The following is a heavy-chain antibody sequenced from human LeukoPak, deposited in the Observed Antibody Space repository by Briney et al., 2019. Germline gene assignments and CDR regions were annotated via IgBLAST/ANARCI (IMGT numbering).Heavy chain of an antibody. Sequence: GASVNVSYTASVFTFISFDITWVRQTPGQGLEWLGWMNPKNGNTGYAQKFQGRVSMTRNASINTAYMELRSLRFEDSAIYFCARRPLNWIYGEGVFDLWGQGTMVTVSS. CDR1: VFTFISFD. CDR2: MNPKNGNT. D-gene: IGHD1-1*01. J-gene: IGHJ3*01. V-gene: IGHV1-8*01. CDR3: ARRPLNWIYGEGVFDL.